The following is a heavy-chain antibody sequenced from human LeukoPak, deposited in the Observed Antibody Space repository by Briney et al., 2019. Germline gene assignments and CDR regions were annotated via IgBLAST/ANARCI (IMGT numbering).Heavy chain of an antibody. D-gene: IGHD4-11*01. J-gene: IGHJ5*02. CDR1: GFIFSDYY. CDR3: ARRGTDYCTPSSCHPNWFAP. V-gene: IGHV3-11*03. CDR2: IDGSSSRT. Sequence: GGSLRLSCAASGFIFSDYYMSWMRQAPGKGLEWLSYIDGSSSRTNYADSVKGRFTISRDNVKDSLYLQMNSLRAEDTAVYFCARRGTDYCTPSSCHPNWFAPWGQGTQVTVSS.